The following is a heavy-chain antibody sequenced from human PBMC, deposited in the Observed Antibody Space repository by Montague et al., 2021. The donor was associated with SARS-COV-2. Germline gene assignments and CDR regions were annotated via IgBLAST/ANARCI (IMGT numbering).Heavy chain of an antibody. CDR3: ARAERGSCGDGNCYQYFFNY. CDR1: GDSVATHSGT. V-gene: IGHV6-1*01. CDR2: PYYGSEWYS. J-gene: IGHJ4*02. D-gene: IGHD2-15*01. Sequence: CAISGDSVATHSGTWNWVRLSPSRGLEWLGRPYYGSEWYSDYSVSVKSRISINPDTSKNQFSLQLNSVTPEDTAVYYCARAERGSCGDGNCYQYFFNYWGQGTLVTVSS.